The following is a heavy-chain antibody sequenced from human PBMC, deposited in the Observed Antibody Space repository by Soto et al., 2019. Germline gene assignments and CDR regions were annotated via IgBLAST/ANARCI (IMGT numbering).Heavy chain of an antibody. D-gene: IGHD6-13*01. CDR2: SYPGGSET. Sequence: GESLKISCQGSGYNFGIYWIGWVRQVPGKGLEWMGLSYPGGSETRYSPSFQGQVTVSADESLSTAYLQWSSLKASDTGIYYCARQGDSSSFDFWGQGTLVTV. CDR1: GYNFGIYW. CDR3: ARQGDSSSFDF. V-gene: IGHV5-51*01. J-gene: IGHJ4*02.